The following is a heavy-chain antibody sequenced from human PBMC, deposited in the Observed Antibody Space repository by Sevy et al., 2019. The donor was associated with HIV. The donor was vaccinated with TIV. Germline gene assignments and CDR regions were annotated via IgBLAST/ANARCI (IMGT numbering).Heavy chain of an antibody. D-gene: IGHD2-15*01. CDR3: ARAFCSGGRCYSLAY. J-gene: IGHJ4*01. V-gene: IGHV1-18*01. CDR2: ISPHNGDT. Sequence: ASVKVSCKISGYTFTSYRITWVRQAPGQGLECMGWISPHNGDTNYAQKLQGRVSMITDKSTSTAYMEMRNLRSHDTAVYYCARAFCSGGRCYSLAYWGQGTLVTVSS. CDR1: GYTFTSYR.